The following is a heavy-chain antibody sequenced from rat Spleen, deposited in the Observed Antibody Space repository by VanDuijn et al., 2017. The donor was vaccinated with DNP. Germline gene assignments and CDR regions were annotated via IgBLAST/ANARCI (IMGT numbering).Heavy chain of an antibody. Sequence: QVQLKESGPGLVQPSQTLSLTCTVSGFSLTNYAVGWVRQPPGKGLEWIAAVSSGGNTYYNSGLKSRLSISRDTSKSQVFLKVNSLQTEDTGTYYCATNYGGYSAPDYWGQGVMVTVSS. J-gene: IGHJ2*01. V-gene: IGHV2S12*01. CDR3: ATNYGGYSAPDY. D-gene: IGHD1-11*01. CDR2: VSSGGNT. CDR1: GFSLTNYA.